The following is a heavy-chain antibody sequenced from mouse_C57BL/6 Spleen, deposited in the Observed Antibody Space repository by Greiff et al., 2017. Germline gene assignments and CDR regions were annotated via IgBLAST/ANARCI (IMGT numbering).Heavy chain of an antibody. V-gene: IGHV14-3*01. J-gene: IGHJ4*01. CDR1: GFNIKHSY. CDR2: IDPANGNT. CDR3: SRPSPLYYGYPSYAMDD. D-gene: IGHD2-2*01. Sequence: VQLQQSVAELVRPGASVKLSCTASGFNIKHSYMHWVKQRPEQGLEWIGRIDPANGNTKYAPKFQGKAPITAATYSNTAYLQLSSLTSEDTSIYYWSRPSPLYYGYPSYAMDDWGQGTSVTVSS.